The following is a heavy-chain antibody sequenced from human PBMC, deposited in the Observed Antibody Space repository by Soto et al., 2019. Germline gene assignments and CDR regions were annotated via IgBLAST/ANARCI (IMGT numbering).Heavy chain of an antibody. J-gene: IGHJ3*02. V-gene: IGHV3-49*03. CDR2: IRSKAYGGTT. Sequence: GGSLRLSCTASGFTFGDYAMSWFRQAPGKGLEWVGFIRSKAYGGTTEYAASVKGRFTISRDDSKSIAYLQMNSLKTEDTAVYYCTRDGRWVETNSPVAFDIWGQGTMVTVSS. CDR3: TRDGRWVETNSPVAFDI. CDR1: GFTFGDYA. D-gene: IGHD1-26*01.